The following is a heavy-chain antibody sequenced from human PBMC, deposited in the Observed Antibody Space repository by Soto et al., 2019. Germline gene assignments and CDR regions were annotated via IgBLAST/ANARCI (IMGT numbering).Heavy chain of an antibody. CDR1: GYTFTSYD. D-gene: IGHD4-17*01. CDR3: ARGGYDYGGITLTGGMDV. V-gene: IGHV1-8*01. J-gene: IGHJ6*02. CDR2: MNPNSGNT. Sequence: QVQLVQSGAEVKKPGASVKVSCKASGYTFTSYDINWVRQATGQGLEWMGWMNPNSGNTGYAQKFQGRVTMTRNTSISTAYRGLRGLGSEDTAVYYCARGGYDYGGITLTGGMDVWGQGTTVTVSS.